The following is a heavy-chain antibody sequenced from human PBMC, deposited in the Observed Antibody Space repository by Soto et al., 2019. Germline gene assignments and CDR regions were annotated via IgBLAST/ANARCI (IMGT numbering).Heavy chain of an antibody. V-gene: IGHV3-30-3*01. Sequence: QVQLVESGGGVVQPGRSLRLSCAASGFTFSSYAMHWVRQAPGKGLEWVAVISYDGSNKYYADSVKGRFTISRDNSKITRYLHMNSLRAEDTAVYYWARDAGVMTTHGPYYWGQGTLVTVSS. CDR3: ARDAGVMTTHGPYY. CDR2: ISYDGSNK. J-gene: IGHJ4*02. D-gene: IGHD4-17*01. CDR1: GFTFSSYA.